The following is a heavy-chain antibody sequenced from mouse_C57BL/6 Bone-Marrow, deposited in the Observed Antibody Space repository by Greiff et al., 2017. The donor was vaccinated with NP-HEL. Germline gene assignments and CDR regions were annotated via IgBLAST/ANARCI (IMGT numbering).Heavy chain of an antibody. CDR2: IYPRSGNT. Sequence: QVQLQQSGAELARPGASVKLSCKASGYTFTSYGISWVRQRTGQGLEWIGEIYPRSGNTYYNEKFKGKATLTADKSSSTAYMELRSLTSEDSAVYFCARDHYYGSSYDYWGQGTTLTGSS. CDR3: ARDHYYGSSYDY. V-gene: IGHV1-81*01. D-gene: IGHD1-1*01. J-gene: IGHJ2*01. CDR1: GYTFTSYG.